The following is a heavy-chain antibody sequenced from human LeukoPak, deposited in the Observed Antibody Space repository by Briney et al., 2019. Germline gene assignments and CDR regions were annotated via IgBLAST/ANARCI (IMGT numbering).Heavy chain of an antibody. CDR3: ARDSSSSWIDY. V-gene: IGHV3-33*01. J-gene: IGHJ4*02. CDR1: GFTFRSYG. Sequence: GGSLRLSCAASGFTFRSYGMHRVPQAPGQGLGGVAVIWYDGSNKYYADSVKGRFTISRDNSKNTLYLQMNSLRAEDTAVYYCARDSSSSWIDYWGQGTLVTVSS. CDR2: IWYDGSNK. D-gene: IGHD6-13*01.